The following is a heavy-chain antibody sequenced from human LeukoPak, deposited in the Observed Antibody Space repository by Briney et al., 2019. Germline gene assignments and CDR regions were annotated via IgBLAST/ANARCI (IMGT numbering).Heavy chain of an antibody. D-gene: IGHD3-10*01. V-gene: IGHV1-8*01. CDR3: ARGSRSGDY. CDR1: GYIFTNYD. CDR2: MNPNSGNT. Sequence: ASVKVSCKTSGYIFTNYDINWVRQATGQGLEWMGWMNPNSGNTGYAQKFQGRVTMTRNISTSTAYMELSSLRSEDTAVYYCARGSRSGDYWGQGTQVTVSS. J-gene: IGHJ4*02.